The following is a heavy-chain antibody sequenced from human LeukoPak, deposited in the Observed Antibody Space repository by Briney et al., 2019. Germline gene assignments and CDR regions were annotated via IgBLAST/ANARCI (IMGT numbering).Heavy chain of an antibody. CDR3: ASGGLVDTAMVSFVDY. D-gene: IGHD5-18*01. CDR1: GFTFSAYH. Sequence: GGSLRLSCAASGFTFSAYHINWVRQAPGKGLEWISYISTTGTTIHYADSVKGRFAISRDNAKSSLYLQMNSLRDEDTAVYYCASGGLVDTAMVSFVDYWGQGTLVTVSS. V-gene: IGHV3-48*02. CDR2: ISTTGTTI. J-gene: IGHJ4*02.